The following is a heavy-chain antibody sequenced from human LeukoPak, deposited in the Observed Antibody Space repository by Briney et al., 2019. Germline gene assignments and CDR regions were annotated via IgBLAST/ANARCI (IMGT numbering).Heavy chain of an antibody. V-gene: IGHV3-23*01. CDR1: GFTLRNRA. CDR3: AKDGEGYYGSGSFYNVPLFDY. D-gene: IGHD3-10*01. Sequence: KAGGSLRPSCAASGFTLRNRAMNWVRQAPGKGLEWVSGISGSGGSTYFGDSVKGRFTISRDNSKNTLYLQMNSLRAEDTAMYYCAKDGEGYYGSGSFYNVPLFDYWGQGNLVTVSS. CDR2: ISGSGGST. J-gene: IGHJ4*02.